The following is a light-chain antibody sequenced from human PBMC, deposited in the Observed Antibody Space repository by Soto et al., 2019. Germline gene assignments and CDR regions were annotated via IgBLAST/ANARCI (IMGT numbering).Light chain of an antibody. CDR1: QTISSW. CDR3: QQYNSYSAWT. V-gene: IGKV1-5*03. Sequence: DIQMTQSPSTLSGSVGDRVTITCRASQTISSWLAWYQQKPGKAPKLLIYKASSLESGVPSRFSGSGSGTEFTLTISSLQPDDFATYYRQQYNSYSAWTFGQGTKVDIK. CDR2: KAS. J-gene: IGKJ1*01.